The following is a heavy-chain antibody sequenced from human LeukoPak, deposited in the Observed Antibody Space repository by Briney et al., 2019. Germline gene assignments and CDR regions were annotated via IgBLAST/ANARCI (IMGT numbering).Heavy chain of an antibody. Sequence: SQTLSLTCTVSGGSISSGGYYWSWIRQHPGKGLEWIGYIYHSGSTYYNPSLKSRVTISVDTSKNQFSLKLSSVTAADTAVYYCARWYGGYDGDYFDYWGQGTLVTVSS. CDR3: ARWYGGYDGDYFDY. J-gene: IGHJ4*02. V-gene: IGHV4-31*03. D-gene: IGHD5-12*01. CDR1: GGSISSGGYY. CDR2: IYHSGST.